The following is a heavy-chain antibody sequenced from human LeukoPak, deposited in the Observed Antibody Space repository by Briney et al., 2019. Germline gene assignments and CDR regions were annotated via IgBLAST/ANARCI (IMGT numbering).Heavy chain of an antibody. CDR3: ARDVSGHDSGAYYYGMDV. CDR2: IYSGGST. V-gene: IGHV3-66*01. J-gene: IGHJ6*02. Sequence: PGGSLRLSCAASGFTVSSNYMSWVRQAPGKGLEWVSVIYSGGSTYYADSVKGRFTISRDNSKNTLYLQMNSLRAEDTAVYYCARDVSGHDSGAYYYGMDVWGQGTTVTVSS. D-gene: IGHD5-12*01. CDR1: GFTVSSNY.